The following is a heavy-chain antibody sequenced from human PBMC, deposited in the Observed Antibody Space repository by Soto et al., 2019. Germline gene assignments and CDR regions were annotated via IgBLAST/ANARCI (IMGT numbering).Heavy chain of an antibody. V-gene: IGHV4-4*07. Sequence: TLSLTCTVSNGSISNFYWNWIRQSAGKGLEWIGRIHGSGSATYNPSLRSRVTMSVDMSKNQFSLKVNSVTGADTAVYYCARSSHKESWFDPWGQGTLVTVSS. CDR1: NGSISNFY. D-gene: IGHD6-13*01. J-gene: IGHJ5*02. CDR2: IHGSGSA. CDR3: ARSSHKESWFDP.